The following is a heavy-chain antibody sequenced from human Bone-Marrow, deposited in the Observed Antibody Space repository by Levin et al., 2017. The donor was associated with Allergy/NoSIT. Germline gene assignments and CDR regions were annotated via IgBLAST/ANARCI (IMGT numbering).Heavy chain of an antibody. CDR3: ARRGHYGDYVRY. Sequence: SETLSLTCTVSGGPITSSTYYWGWVRQPPGKGLEWIGSIYYSGSTYYNPSLKSRITISVDTSKNEFSLKLSSVTATDTALYYCARRGHYGDYVRYWGQGTLVTVSS. V-gene: IGHV4-39*01. CDR2: IYYSGST. CDR1: GGPITSSTYY. J-gene: IGHJ4*02. D-gene: IGHD4-17*01.